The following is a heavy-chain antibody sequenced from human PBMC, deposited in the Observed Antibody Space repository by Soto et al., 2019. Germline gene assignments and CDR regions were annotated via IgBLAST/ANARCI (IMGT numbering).Heavy chain of an antibody. Sequence: EVQLVESGGGLVQPGGSLRLCCAASGFTLSNYWMHWARQAPGKGLVWVSRISSDGSSTNYADSVKGRFTISRDNAKNTLHLQMNSLRAEDTAVYYCARVPYCSSSSCYSYFDSWGQGTLVTVSS. J-gene: IGHJ4*02. CDR1: GFTLSNYW. CDR2: ISSDGSST. V-gene: IGHV3-74*01. CDR3: ARVPYCSSSSCYSYFDS. D-gene: IGHD2-2*01.